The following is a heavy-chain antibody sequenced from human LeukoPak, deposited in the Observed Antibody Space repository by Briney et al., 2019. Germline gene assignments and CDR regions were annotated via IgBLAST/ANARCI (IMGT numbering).Heavy chain of an antibody. V-gene: IGHV3-53*01. CDR1: GFTVSSNY. J-gene: IGHJ4*02. D-gene: IGHD3-22*01. CDR2: FYSDGST. CDR3: ARATYYYDSSGYRDFYFDD. Sequence: QTGGSLRLSCAASGFTVSSNYMNWVRRAPGKGLEWVSAFYSDGSTYYADSVKGRFTLSRDNSENTLYLQMNSLRAEDTAVYYCARATYYYDSSGYRDFYFDDWGQGTLVTVSS.